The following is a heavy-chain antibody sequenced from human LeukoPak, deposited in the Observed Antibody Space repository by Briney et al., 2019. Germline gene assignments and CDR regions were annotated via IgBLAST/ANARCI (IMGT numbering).Heavy chain of an antibody. Sequence: PGGSLRLSCAASGFTFSSYAMSWVRQAPGKGLEWVSAISGSGGSTYYADSVKGRFTISRDNSKNTLYLQMNSLRAEDTAVYYCAKPMVRGVSKIRYYYYYYGMDVWGQGTTVTVSS. CDR3: AKPMVRGVSKIRYYYYYYGMDV. CDR1: GFTFSSYA. CDR2: ISGSGGST. J-gene: IGHJ6*02. D-gene: IGHD3-10*01. V-gene: IGHV3-23*01.